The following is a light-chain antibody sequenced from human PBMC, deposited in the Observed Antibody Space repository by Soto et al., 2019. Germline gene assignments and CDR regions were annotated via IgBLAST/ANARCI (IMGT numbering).Light chain of an antibody. CDR3: CSSAPESTYV. CDR2: KGT. CDR1: SDDVGAYNS. Sequence: QSALIQPPSVSGSPGQSVTISCTGTSDDVGAYNSVSWYQQLPHKAPQVILYKGTQRPSGVSSRFSGSTSGNAASLTISGLQADDEADYFCCSSAPESTYVFGTGTKLTVL. J-gene: IGLJ1*01. V-gene: IGLV2-23*01.